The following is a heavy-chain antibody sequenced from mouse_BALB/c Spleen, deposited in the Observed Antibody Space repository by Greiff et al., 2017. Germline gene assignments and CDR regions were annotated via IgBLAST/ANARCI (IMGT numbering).Heavy chain of an antibody. Sequence: EVQLVESGGGLVKPGGSLKLSCAASGFTFSSYAMSWVRQTPEKRLEWVASISSGGSTYYPDSVKGRFTISRDNARNILYLQMSSLRSEDTAMYYCARWGYPYAMDYWGQGTSVTVSS. CDR1: GFTFSSYA. D-gene: IGHD5-1-1*01. CDR3: ARWGYPYAMDY. J-gene: IGHJ4*01. V-gene: IGHV5-6-5*01. CDR2: ISSGGST.